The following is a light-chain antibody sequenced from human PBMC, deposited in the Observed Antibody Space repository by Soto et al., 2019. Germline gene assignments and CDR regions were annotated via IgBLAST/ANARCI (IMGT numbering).Light chain of an antibody. CDR3: LQDYNYPYT. J-gene: IGKJ2*01. CDR1: QGIGSD. CDR2: AAS. V-gene: IGKV1-6*01. Sequence: AIPMTQSPSSLSASVGDRVTITCRASQGIGSDLGWYQQKPGKAPKLLIYAASSLKSGVPSRFSGSGSGTDFTLTISSLQPEDFATYYCLQDYNYPYTFGQGTKMQIK.